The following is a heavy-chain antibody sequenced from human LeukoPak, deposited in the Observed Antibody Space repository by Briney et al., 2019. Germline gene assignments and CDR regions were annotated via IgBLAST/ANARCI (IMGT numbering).Heavy chain of an antibody. CDR1: GFTFGDYA. Sequence: GSLRLSCTASGFTFGDYAMSWVRQAPGKGLEWVGFIRSKAYDGTTEHAASVKGRFTISRDDSKSIAYLQMNSLKTEDTAVYYCSRDLKKWELLSGLTDYWGQGTLVTVSS. D-gene: IGHD1-26*01. V-gene: IGHV3-49*04. CDR3: SRDLKKWELLSGLTDY. J-gene: IGHJ4*02. CDR2: IRSKAYDGTT.